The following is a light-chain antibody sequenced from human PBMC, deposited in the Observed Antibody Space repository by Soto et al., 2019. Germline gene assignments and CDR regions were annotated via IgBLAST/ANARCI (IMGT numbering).Light chain of an antibody. Sequence: SVLTQPPSVSGAPGQRVTISCTGSTSNIGAGYDVHWYQQVPATAPKLLIYGDGKRPSGVPDRFSNSKSATSASLAITGLQAEDEADYYCQSYDTSLSTWVFGGGTQLTVL. CDR2: GDG. CDR3: QSYDTSLSTWV. CDR1: TSNIGAGYD. V-gene: IGLV1-40*01. J-gene: IGLJ7*01.